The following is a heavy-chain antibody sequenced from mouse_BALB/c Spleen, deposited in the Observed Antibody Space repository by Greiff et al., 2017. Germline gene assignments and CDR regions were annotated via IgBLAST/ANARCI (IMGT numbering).Heavy chain of an antibody. D-gene: IGHD1-1*01. V-gene: IGHV1S137*01. J-gene: IGHJ4*01. Sequence: VKLMESGAELVRPGVSVKISCKGSGYTFTDYAMHWVKQSHAKSLEWIGVISTYYGDASYNQKFKGKATMTVDKSSSTAYMELARLTSEDSAIYYCARQGGSSYRAMDYWGQGTSVTVSS. CDR2: ISTYYGDA. CDR3: ARQGGSSYRAMDY. CDR1: GYTFTDYA.